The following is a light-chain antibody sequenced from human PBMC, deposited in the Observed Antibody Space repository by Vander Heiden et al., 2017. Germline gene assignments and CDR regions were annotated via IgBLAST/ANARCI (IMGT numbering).Light chain of an antibody. CDR1: QSISSY. CDR2: AAS. J-gene: IGKJ3*01. Sequence: DIQMTQSPSSLSASVGDRVTITCRASQSISSYLNWYQQKPGKAPKLLIYAASSLQSGVPSRFSGSGSGTDFTLTISRLQPEDIATYYCQQSDSTLLTFGPGTKVDIK. CDR3: QQSDSTLLT. V-gene: IGKV1-39*01.